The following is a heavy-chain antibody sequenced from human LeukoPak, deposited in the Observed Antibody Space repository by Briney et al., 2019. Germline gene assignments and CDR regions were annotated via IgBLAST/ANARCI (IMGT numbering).Heavy chain of an antibody. J-gene: IGHJ4*02. CDR1: GFTFSSYA. V-gene: IGHV3-30-3*01. CDR2: ISYDGSNK. CDR3: AKGQTYYYDSSGSPLGY. Sequence: GGSLRLSCAASGFTFSSYAMHWVRQAPGKGLEWVAVISYDGSNKYYADSVKGRFTISRDNSKNTLYLQMNSLRAEDTAVYYCAKGQTYYYDSSGSPLGYWGQGTLVTVSS. D-gene: IGHD3-22*01.